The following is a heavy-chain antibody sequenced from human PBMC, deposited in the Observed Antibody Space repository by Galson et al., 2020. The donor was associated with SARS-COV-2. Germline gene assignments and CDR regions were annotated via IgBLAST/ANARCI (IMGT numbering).Heavy chain of an antibody. CDR1: GASVDSSAYY. Sequence: SETLSLTCTVSGASVDSSAYYWNWIRQPAGRGLEWIGRVFTTGATNYNPSLKSRVVMSTDKSKNQFSLEVSSVTAADTAVYFCARNSFTPYDVHFDYWGQGALVTVSS. V-gene: IGHV4-61*02. D-gene: IGHD1-1*01. CDR3: ARNSFTPYDVHFDY. CDR2: VFTTGAT. J-gene: IGHJ4*02.